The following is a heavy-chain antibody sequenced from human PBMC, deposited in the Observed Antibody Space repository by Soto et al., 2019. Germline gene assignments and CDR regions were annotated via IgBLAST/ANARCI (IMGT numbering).Heavy chain of an antibody. J-gene: IGHJ4*02. D-gene: IGHD2-8*01. Sequence: QVQLQESGPGLVKPSETLSLTCTVSGASVSRYYVAWIRQSPGKGLEWIGFLYSSGSTNYNSSLKSRVTISVDTSKTQFSLRLSSVTAADTDVYYCARRVSAYYDFWGQGTRVTVSS. CDR3: ARRVSAYYDF. CDR1: GASVSRYY. CDR2: LYSSGST. V-gene: IGHV4-59*02.